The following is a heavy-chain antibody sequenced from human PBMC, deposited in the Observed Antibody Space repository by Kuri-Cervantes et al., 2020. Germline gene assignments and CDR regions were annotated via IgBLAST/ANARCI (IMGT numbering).Heavy chain of an antibody. V-gene: IGHV3-33*01. CDR1: GFTFRNYG. J-gene: IGHJ3*02. Sequence: GGSLRLSCAASGFTFRNYGMHWARQAPGKGLEWVAIIWYDGSNKYYADSVKGRFTISRDNSKNSLYLQMNSLRAEDTAVYYCARAGGGGGAFDIWGQGTMVTVSS. CDR3: ARAGGGGGAFDI. CDR2: IWYDGSNK. D-gene: IGHD2-15*01.